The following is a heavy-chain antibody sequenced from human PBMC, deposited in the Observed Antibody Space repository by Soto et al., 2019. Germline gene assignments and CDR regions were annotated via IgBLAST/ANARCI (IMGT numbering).Heavy chain of an antibody. V-gene: IGHV3-30*18. D-gene: IGHD6-19*01. CDR1: GFSFSSHG. CDR3: AKLEGSVPVDGDWFDP. CDR2: ISHDGSFK. Sequence: QVQLVESGGGVVQPGRSLRLSCAASGFSFSSHGMHWVRQAPGRGLEWVAVISHDGSFKSYADSLRGRFTVSRDNSKNTLYLQIHRLRPENTAVYYCAKLEGSVPVDGDWFDPWGQGTLVTVSS. J-gene: IGHJ5*02.